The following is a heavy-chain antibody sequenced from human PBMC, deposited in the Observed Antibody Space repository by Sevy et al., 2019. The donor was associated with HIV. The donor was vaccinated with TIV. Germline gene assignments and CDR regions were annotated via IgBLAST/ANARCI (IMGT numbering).Heavy chain of an antibody. V-gene: IGHV3-7*03. J-gene: IGHJ6*02. CDR1: GFTFNSYW. CDR2: IKKDGSEK. D-gene: IGHD2-2*01. CDR3: ARDCSSANCLWGMDV. Sequence: GGSLRLSCAASGFTFNSYWMSWVRQAPGKGLEWVANIKKDGSEKYYVDSVKGRFTISRDNAKNPLYLQRDSLRAEDTAVYYCARDCSSANCLWGMDVWGQGTTVTVSS.